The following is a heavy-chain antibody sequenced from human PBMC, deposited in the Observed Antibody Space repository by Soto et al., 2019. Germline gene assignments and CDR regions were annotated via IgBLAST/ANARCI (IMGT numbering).Heavy chain of an antibody. CDR3: ARNYYDSSGYQNEEGWWFDP. CDR1: GGSISSGGYY. CDR2: IYYSGST. Sequence: PSETLSLTCTVSGGSISSGGYYWSWIRQHPGKGLEWIGYIYYSGSTYYNPSLKSRVTISVDTSKNQFSLKLSSVTAADTAVYYCARNYYDSSGYQNEEGWWFDPWGQGTLVTVSS. J-gene: IGHJ5*02. D-gene: IGHD3-22*01. V-gene: IGHV4-30-4*08.